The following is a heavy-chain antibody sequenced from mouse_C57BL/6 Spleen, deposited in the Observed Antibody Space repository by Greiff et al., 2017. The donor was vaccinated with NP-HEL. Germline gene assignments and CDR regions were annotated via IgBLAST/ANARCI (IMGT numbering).Heavy chain of an antibody. D-gene: IGHD1-1*01. Sequence: QVQLKQSGAELARPGASVKLSCKASGYTFTSYGISWVKQRTGQGLEWIGEIYPRSGNTYYNEKFKGKATLTADKSSSTAYMELRSLTSEDSAVYFCANYYGSSYPYFDYWGQGTTLTVSS. J-gene: IGHJ2*01. CDR2: IYPRSGNT. CDR1: GYTFTSYG. V-gene: IGHV1-81*01. CDR3: ANYYGSSYPYFDY.